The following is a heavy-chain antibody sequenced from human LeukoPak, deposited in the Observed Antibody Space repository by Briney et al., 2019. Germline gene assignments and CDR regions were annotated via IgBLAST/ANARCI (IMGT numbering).Heavy chain of an antibody. D-gene: IGHD2-2*01. J-gene: IGHJ4*02. V-gene: IGHV3-21*01. CDR3: ARGPGCSSTSCYRSRYYFDY. CDR1: GFSFSSYS. CDR2: LSSSSSYI. Sequence: GGSLRLSCAASGFSFSSYSMNWVRQAPGKGLEWVSSLSSSSSYIYYADSVKGRFTISRDNAKKSLYLQMNSLRAEDTAVYYCARGPGCSSTSCYRSRYYFDYWGQGTLVTVSS.